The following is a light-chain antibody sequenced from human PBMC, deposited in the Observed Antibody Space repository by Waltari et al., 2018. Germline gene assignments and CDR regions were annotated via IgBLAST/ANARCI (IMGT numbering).Light chain of an antibody. V-gene: IGLV3-21*04. Sequence: SYVLTQPPSVSVAPGKTASITCGGNDIGSKSVYWYQQKPGQAPVLVIYYDSDRPSVIPERFSCSNSGNTATLTISRVEAGDEADYYCQVWDSSSGHRVFGGGTKLTVL. J-gene: IGLJ3*02. CDR1: DIGSKS. CDR3: QVWDSSSGHRV. CDR2: YDS.